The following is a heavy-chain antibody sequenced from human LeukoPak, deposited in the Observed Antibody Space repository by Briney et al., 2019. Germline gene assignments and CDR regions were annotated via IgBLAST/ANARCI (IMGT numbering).Heavy chain of an antibody. Sequence: SETLSLTCAVSGDPITSANWWSWVRQSPGKGLEWIGEISHSGATNHNPSLKSRVTMSLDKSKNQLSLRVNSVTATDTAVYYCARHYGPWGQGTLVTVSS. D-gene: IGHD3-16*01. CDR2: ISHSGAT. V-gene: IGHV4-4*02. CDR1: GDPITSANW. CDR3: ARHYGP. J-gene: IGHJ4*02.